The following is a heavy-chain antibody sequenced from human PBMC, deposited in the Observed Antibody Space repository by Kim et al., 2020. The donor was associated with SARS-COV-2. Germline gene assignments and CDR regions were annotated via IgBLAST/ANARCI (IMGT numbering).Heavy chain of an antibody. CDR1: GFTFSSYS. D-gene: IGHD3-3*01. J-gene: IGHJ6*02. Sequence: GGSLRLSCAASGFTFSSYSMNWVRQAPGKGLEWVSYISSSSSTIYYADSVKGRFTISRDNAKNSLYLQMNSLRDEDTAVYYCARDPAPSMGVFGVVISQRRYYYYGMDVWGQGTTVTVSS. CDR3: ARDPAPSMGVFGVVISQRRYYYYGMDV. CDR2: ISSSSSTI. V-gene: IGHV3-48*02.